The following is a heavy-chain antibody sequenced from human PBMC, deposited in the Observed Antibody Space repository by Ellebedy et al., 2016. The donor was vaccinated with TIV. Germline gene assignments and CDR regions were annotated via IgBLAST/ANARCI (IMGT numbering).Heavy chain of an antibody. CDR1: GDVFLSSY. CDR2: VHHSGST. Sequence: SETLSLTXAVRGDVFLSSYWAWIRQPPGLGLEWVGEVHHSGSTTFNPSVMSRATISVDTSEQQLSLSLTSVTAADTAVYYCARIVGAAPPSDSWGPGTLVTVSS. D-gene: IGHD2-21*01. J-gene: IGHJ4*02. CDR3: ARIVGAAPPSDS. V-gene: IGHV4-34*01.